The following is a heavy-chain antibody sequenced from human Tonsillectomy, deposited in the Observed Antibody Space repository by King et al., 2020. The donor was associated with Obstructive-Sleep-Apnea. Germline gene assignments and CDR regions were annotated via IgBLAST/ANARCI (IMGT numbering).Heavy chain of an antibody. V-gene: IGHV3-23*04. Sequence: EVQLVESGGGLVQPGGSLRLSCAASGFTFSSFVMNWVRQAPGKGLEWVSGISGRADSPYYADSVKGRFTISRDNSKNTLYLQMNSLRAEDTALYYCARSYDFWSGPHDWGQGTLVTVSS. CDR3: ARSYDFWSGPHD. J-gene: IGHJ4*02. CDR1: GFTFSSFV. D-gene: IGHD3-3*01. CDR2: ISGRADSP.